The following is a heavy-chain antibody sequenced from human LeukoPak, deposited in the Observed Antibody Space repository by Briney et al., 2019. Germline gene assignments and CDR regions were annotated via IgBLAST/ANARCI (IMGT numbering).Heavy chain of an antibody. CDR1: GGSISSHY. J-gene: IGHJ6*03. CDR3: ARLKGYCSGGSCYSGTYYYYMDV. CDR2: IYYSGST. D-gene: IGHD2-15*01. V-gene: IGHV4-59*11. Sequence: PSETLSLTCTVSGGSISSHYWSWIRQPPGKGLEWIGYIYYSGSTNYNPSLKSRVTISVDTSKNQFSLKLSSVTAADTAVYYCARLKGYCSGGSCYSGTYYYYMDVWGKGTTVTVSS.